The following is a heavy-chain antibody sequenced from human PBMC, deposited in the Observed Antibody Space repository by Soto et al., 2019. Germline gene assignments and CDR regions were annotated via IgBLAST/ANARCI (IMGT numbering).Heavy chain of an antibody. CDR1: GFIFSSYG. Sequence: QVQLVESGGGVVQPGRSLRLSCAASGFIFSSYGMHWVRRAPGKGLGWVAVISYEGSHTYYAASVKGRFTITRDNSKNTLYLQMNSLRHEDTAVYYCAKEVHCGGGSCSWSEGFDYWGQGTLLTVSS. V-gene: IGHV3-30*18. CDR2: ISYEGSHT. D-gene: IGHD2-15*01. CDR3: AKEVHCGGGSCSWSEGFDY. J-gene: IGHJ4*02.